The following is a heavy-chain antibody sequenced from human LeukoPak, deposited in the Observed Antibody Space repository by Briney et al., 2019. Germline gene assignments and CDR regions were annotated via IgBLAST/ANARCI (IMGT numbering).Heavy chain of an antibody. CDR1: GYTFTSYG. CDR3: ARRGYGDLDNWFDP. J-gene: IGHJ5*02. V-gene: IGHV1-18*01. Sequence: GSSVKVSCKASGYTFTSYGISWVRQAPGQGLEWMGWISAYNGNTNYAQKLQGRVTMTTDTSTSTAYMELRSLRSDDTAVYYCARRGYGDLDNWFDPWGQGTLVTVSS. D-gene: IGHD4-17*01. CDR2: ISAYNGNT.